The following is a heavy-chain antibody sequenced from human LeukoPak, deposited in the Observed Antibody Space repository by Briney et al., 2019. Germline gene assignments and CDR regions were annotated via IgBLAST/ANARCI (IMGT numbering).Heavy chain of an antibody. CDR1: GYTFTGYY. D-gene: IGHD3-10*01. V-gene: IGHV1-2*02. CDR3: ARDQYQLLWFGELLLPPPLSP. J-gene: IGHJ5*02. CDR2: INPNSGGT. Sequence: ASVKVSCKASGYTFTGYYMHWVRQAPGQGLEGMGWINPNSGGTNYAQKFQGRVTMTRDTSISTAYMELSRLRSDDTAVYYCARDQYQLLWFGELLLPPPLSPWGQGTLVTVSS.